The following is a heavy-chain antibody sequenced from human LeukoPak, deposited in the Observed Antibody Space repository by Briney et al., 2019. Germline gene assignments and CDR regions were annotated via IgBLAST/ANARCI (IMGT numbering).Heavy chain of an antibody. CDR1: RGSISSYY. V-gene: IGHV4-59*01. J-gene: IGHJ4*02. D-gene: IGHD6-13*01. CDR2: IYYSGST. Sequence: SETLSHTCTVPRGSISSYYWSWIRQPPGKGLEWIGHIYYSGSTNYNPSLKSRVTISADTSKHQFSLKLSSVTAADTAVYYCARAAVFDYWGQGTLVTVSS. CDR3: ARAAVFDY.